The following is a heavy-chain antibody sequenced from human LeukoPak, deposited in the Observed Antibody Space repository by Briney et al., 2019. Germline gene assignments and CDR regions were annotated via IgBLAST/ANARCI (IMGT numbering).Heavy chain of an antibody. J-gene: IGHJ3*02. CDR3: ARVPVAAAAIPIVDAFDI. CDR2: TYYRSKWYN. D-gene: IGHD2-2*02. V-gene: IGHV6-1*01. CDR1: GDSVSSNSAA. Sequence: SQTLSLTCAISGDSVSSNSAAWNWIRQSPSRGLEWLGRTYYRSKWYNDYAVSVKSRIPINPDTSKNQFSLQLNSVTPEDTAVYYCARVPVAAAAIPIVDAFDIWGQGTMVTVSS.